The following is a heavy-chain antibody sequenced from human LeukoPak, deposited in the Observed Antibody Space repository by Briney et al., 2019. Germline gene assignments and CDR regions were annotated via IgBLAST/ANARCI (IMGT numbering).Heavy chain of an antibody. Sequence: PGGSLRLSCAASGFTVSSNYMSWVRQAPGKGLEWVSIIYSGGSTYYADSVKGRFTISRDNSKNTLYLQMNSLRAEDTAVYYCARDIVVVVAPPEDYYYMDVWGKGTTVTVSS. J-gene: IGHJ6*03. D-gene: IGHD2-15*01. CDR1: GFTVSSNY. CDR3: ARDIVVVVAPPEDYYYMDV. V-gene: IGHV3-53*01. CDR2: IYSGGST.